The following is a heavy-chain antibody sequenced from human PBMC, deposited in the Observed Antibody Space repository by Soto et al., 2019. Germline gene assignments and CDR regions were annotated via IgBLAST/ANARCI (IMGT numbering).Heavy chain of an antibody. D-gene: IGHD3-10*01. J-gene: IGHJ4*02. CDR2: IYHSGST. CDR3: ARGGYGSGNSVNY. CDR1: GGSISSSGYY. V-gene: IGHV4-31*01. Sequence: QVQLQETGPGLVKPSQTLSLTCTVSGGSISSSGYYWSWIRQHPGKGLEWIGYIYHSGSTYYNPSLKSLVTISVDTSKNQFSMKMSSVTAADTAVYYCARGGYGSGNSVNYWGQGALVTVSS.